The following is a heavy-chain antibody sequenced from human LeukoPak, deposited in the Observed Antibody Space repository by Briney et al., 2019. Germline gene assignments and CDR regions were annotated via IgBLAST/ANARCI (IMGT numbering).Heavy chain of an antibody. D-gene: IGHD6-19*01. Sequence: KPSEALSLTCAVSGGSISSSNWWSWVRQPPGKGLEWIGEIYHSGSTNYNPSLKSRVTISVDKSKNQFSLKLSSVTAADTAVYYCATRIAVAGSFDYWGQGTLVTVSS. CDR2: IYHSGST. CDR1: GGSISSSNW. J-gene: IGHJ4*02. CDR3: ATRIAVAGSFDY. V-gene: IGHV4-4*02.